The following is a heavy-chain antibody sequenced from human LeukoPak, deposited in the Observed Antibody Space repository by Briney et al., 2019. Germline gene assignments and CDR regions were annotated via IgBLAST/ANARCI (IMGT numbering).Heavy chain of an antibody. CDR2: INHSGNT. D-gene: IGHD2-15*01. CDR1: GGSFSGYY. V-gene: IGHV4-34*01. CDR3: VRRRRILPFDP. Sequence: SETLSLTCAVYGGSFSGYYWNWIRQPPLKGLEWIGEINHSGNTNSNPSLKSRVTISVDTSKNQFSLKLSSVTAADTAVYYCVRRRRILPFDPWGQGTLVTVSS. J-gene: IGHJ5*02.